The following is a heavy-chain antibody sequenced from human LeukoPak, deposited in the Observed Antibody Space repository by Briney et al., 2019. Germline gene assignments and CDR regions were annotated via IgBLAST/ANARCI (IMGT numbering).Heavy chain of an antibody. V-gene: IGHV4-4*09. Sequence: PSETLSLTCTVSGGSISSYYWSWIRQPPGKGLEWIGNIYTSGSTNYNPSLKSRVTISVDTSKNQFSLKLSSVTAADTAVYYCARGLNGDYYDSSGYYIFDYWGQGTLVTVSS. J-gene: IGHJ4*02. CDR2: IYTSGST. CDR1: GGSISSYY. CDR3: ARGLNGDYYDSSGYYIFDY. D-gene: IGHD3-22*01.